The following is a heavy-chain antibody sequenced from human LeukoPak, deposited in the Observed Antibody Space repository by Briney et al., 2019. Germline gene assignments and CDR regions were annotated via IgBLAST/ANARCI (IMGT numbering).Heavy chain of an antibody. Sequence: ASVKVSCKASGYTFTTFDISWVRQAPGQGLEWMGWISTYNGNTNYAQNLQGRVTMTTDTSTSTAYMELRSLTSDDTAVYYCAKVNYYDSSGPTDYWGQGTLVTVSS. CDR2: ISTYNGNT. J-gene: IGHJ4*02. CDR1: GYTFTTFD. D-gene: IGHD3-22*01. CDR3: AKVNYYDSSGPTDY. V-gene: IGHV1-18*01.